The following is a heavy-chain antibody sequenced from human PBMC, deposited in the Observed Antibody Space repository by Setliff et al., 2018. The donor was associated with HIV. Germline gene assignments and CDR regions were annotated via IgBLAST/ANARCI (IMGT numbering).Heavy chain of an antibody. D-gene: IGHD2-21*02. CDR2: IYTSGST. CDR1: GGSMNNYY. V-gene: IGHV4-4*09. CDR3: AKHANGPYGPFGDLLYFDY. J-gene: IGHJ4*02. Sequence: SETLSLTCTVSGGSMNNYYWTWIRQPPGKGLEWIGYIYTSGSTKYNPSLKSRVTISLDTSKNQFSLKLTSVTAADTAVYYCAKHANGPYGPFGDLLYFDYWGLGTLVTVSS.